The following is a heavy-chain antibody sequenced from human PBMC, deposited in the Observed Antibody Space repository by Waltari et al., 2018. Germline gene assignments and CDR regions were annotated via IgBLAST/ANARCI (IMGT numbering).Heavy chain of an antibody. CDR3: ARFFGVVIYGYYFDY. J-gene: IGHJ4*02. CDR1: GGSISSSNW. V-gene: IGHV4-4*02. Sequence: QVQLQESGPGLVKPSGTLSLTCAVSGGSISSSNWWSWVRKPPGKGLEWIGEIYHSGSTNYNPSLKSRVTISVDKSKNQFSLKLSSVTAADTAVYYCARFFGVVIYGYYFDYWGQGTLVTVSS. CDR2: IYHSGST. D-gene: IGHD3-3*01.